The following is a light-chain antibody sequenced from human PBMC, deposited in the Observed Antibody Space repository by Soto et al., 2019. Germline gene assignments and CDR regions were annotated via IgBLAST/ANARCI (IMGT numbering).Light chain of an antibody. Sequence: EIVLTQSPVTLSLSPGERATLSCRASQSVSNYLAWYQQKPGQPPRLLIYDATNRASGIPARFSATGSGIDFVLTISSLDPEDFAVYFCQHRSTLPFTFGGGTRVEI. CDR2: DAT. CDR3: QHRSTLPFT. V-gene: IGKV3-11*01. J-gene: IGKJ4*01. CDR1: QSVSNY.